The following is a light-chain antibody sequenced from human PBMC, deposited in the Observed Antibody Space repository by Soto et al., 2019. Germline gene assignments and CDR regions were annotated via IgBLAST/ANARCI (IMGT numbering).Light chain of an antibody. CDR2: DAF. Sequence: DIQMTQSPSSLSASVGDRVTITCRASQDIGRSFAWFQQKPGQAPKSLVYDAFIFQSGVPSRFTVSGSGTDFTLTISGLQPEDFATYYYQQYDSYPYIFGGGTKVEIK. J-gene: IGKJ4*01. V-gene: IGKV1-16*01. CDR1: QDIGRS. CDR3: QQYDSYPYI.